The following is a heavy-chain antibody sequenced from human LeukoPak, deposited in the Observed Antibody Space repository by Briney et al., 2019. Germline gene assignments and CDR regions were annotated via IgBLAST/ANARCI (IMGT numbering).Heavy chain of an antibody. V-gene: IGHV1-46*01. CDR2: INPSGGST. CDR1: GYTFTSYY. D-gene: IGHD1-26*01. Sequence: ASVKVSCKASGYTFTSYYMHWVRQAPGQGLEWMGIINPSGGSTSYAQKFQGRVTMTRDTSTSTVYMELSSLRSEDTAVYYCARERSKGSGSSMPGYWGQGTLVTASS. CDR3: ARERSKGSGSSMPGY. J-gene: IGHJ4*02.